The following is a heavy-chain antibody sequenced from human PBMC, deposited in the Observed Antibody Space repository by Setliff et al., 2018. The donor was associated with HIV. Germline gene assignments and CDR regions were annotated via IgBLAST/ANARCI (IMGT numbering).Heavy chain of an antibody. Sequence: TLSLTCTVSGDSMSSATFYWSWVRKPAGKRLVWIGHISPSESTNYHPALKSRATSSLDTSKSQVHLTLTSGTAADTAVYHCARVGSVGYYRFFDYWGQGALVTVSS. D-gene: IGHD1-26*01. J-gene: IGHJ4*02. V-gene: IGHV4-61*09. CDR2: ISPSEST. CDR3: ARVGSVGYYRFFDY. CDR1: GDSMSSATFY.